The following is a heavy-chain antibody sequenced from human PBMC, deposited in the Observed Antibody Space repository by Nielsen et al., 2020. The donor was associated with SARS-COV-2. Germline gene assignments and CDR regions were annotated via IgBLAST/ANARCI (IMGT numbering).Heavy chain of an antibody. Sequence: LRLSCTVSGGSISSGGYYWSWIRHHPGKGLEWIGYIYFSGRTCYNPSPKSRVTISVDTSKNQFSLSLRSVTAADTAVYYCARESSGYDHYNYGMDVWGQGTTVTASS. J-gene: IGHJ6*02. CDR2: IYFSGRT. D-gene: IGHD5-12*01. CDR1: GGSISSGGYY. V-gene: IGHV4-31*03. CDR3: ARESSGYDHYNYGMDV.